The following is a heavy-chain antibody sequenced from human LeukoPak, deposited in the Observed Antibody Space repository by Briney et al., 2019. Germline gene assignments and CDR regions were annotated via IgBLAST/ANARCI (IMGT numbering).Heavy chain of an antibody. CDR2: INSDGSST. D-gene: IGHD3-3*01. V-gene: IGHV3-74*01. CDR3: AREYYDFWSGYFDY. J-gene: IGHJ4*02. Sequence: GGSLRLSCAASGFTLSSYWMHWVRQAPGKGLVWVSRINSDGSSTSYADSVKGRFTISRDNAKNTLYLQMNSLRAEDTAVYYCAREYYDFWSGYFDYWGQGTLVTVSS. CDR1: GFTLSSYW.